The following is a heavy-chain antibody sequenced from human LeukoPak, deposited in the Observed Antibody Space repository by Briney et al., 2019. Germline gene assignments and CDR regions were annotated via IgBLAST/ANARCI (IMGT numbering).Heavy chain of an antibody. CDR3: ARCYYDSAGYYPPRY. D-gene: IGHD3-22*01. V-gene: IGHV4-59*05. CDR1: GGSIRSYY. CDR2: IHYSGST. J-gene: IGHJ4*02. Sequence: SETLSLTCTVSGGSIRSYYWSWIRQPPGKGLEWIGSIHYSGSTYYNPSLKSRVTISVDTSKNQFSLKLSSVTAADTAVYYCARCYYDSAGYYPPRYWGQGTLVTVSS.